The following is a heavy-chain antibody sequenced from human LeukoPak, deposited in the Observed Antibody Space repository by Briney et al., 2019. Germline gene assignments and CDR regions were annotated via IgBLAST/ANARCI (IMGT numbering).Heavy chain of an antibody. Sequence: GGSLRLSCAASGFTVSSNYMSWVRQAPGKGLEWVSVIYSGGSTYYADSVKGRFTISRDNSKSTLYIQMNSLRAEDTAVYYCARGNSGYEYAFDIWGQGTMVTVSS. CDR1: GFTVSSNY. CDR3: ARGNSGYEYAFDI. J-gene: IGHJ3*02. V-gene: IGHV3-53*01. D-gene: IGHD5-12*01. CDR2: IYSGGST.